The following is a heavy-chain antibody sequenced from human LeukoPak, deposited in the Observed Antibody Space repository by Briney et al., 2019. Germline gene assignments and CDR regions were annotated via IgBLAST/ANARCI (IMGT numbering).Heavy chain of an antibody. CDR2: ISSNGGST. Sequence: HPGGSLRLSCAASGFTFSSYAMHWVRQAPGKGLEYVSAISSNGGSTYYANSVKGRFTISRDNSKNTLYLQMGSLRAEDMAVYYCARMTHRGGAFDIWSQGTMVTVSS. V-gene: IGHV3-64*01. CDR1: GFTFSSYA. D-gene: IGHD3-16*01. J-gene: IGHJ3*02. CDR3: ARMTHRGGAFDI.